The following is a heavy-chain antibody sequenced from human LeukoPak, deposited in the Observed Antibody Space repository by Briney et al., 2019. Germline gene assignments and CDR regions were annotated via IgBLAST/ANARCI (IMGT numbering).Heavy chain of an antibody. V-gene: IGHV4-34*01. CDR2: INHSGST. J-gene: IGHJ6*03. CDR3: ARGGYYYDSSGYFPSMGV. Sequence: SETLSLTCAVYGGSFSGYYWSWIRQPPGKGLEWIGEINHSGSTNYNPSLKSRVTISVDTSKNQFSLKLSSVTAADTAVYYCARGGYYYDSSGYFPSMGVWGKGTTVTVSS. D-gene: IGHD3-22*01. CDR1: GGSFSGYY.